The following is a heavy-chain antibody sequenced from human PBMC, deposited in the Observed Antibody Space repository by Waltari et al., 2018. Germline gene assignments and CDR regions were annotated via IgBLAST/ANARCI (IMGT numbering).Heavy chain of an antibody. CDR2: INPSGGGT. CDR1: GYTFTSFY. D-gene: IGHD3-22*01. J-gene: IGHJ4*02. CDR3: ARDSRSSGFFDY. V-gene: IGHV1-46*01. Sequence: QVQLVQSGAEVTKPGASVKVSCKASGYTFTSFYLHWVRQAPGQGPEWMGIINPSGGGTTYAQKFQGRVTMTRDTSTSTVYMELSSLRSEDTAVYHCARDSRSSGFFDYWGQGTLVTVSS.